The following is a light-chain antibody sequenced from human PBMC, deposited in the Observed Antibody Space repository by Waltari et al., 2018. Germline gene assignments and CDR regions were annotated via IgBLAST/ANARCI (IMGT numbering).Light chain of an antibody. J-gene: IGKJ1*01. V-gene: IGKV3-20*01. CDR2: GAS. CDR1: QSVSRT. Sequence: EIELTQSPGTLSLSPGERATLSCRASQSVSRTLAWSQQKAGQAPRLLIYGASTRATGIPERFSGGGSGTDFSLTISRLEPEDFAVYYCQHYVRLPATFGQGTKVEIK. CDR3: QHYVRLPAT.